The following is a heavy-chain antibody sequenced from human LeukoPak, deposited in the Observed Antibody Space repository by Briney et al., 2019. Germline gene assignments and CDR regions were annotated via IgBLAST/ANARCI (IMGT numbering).Heavy chain of an antibody. Sequence: GASVKVSCKASGYTFTSYYMHWVRQAPGQGLEWMGIINPSGGSTSYAQKFQGRVTMTRDTSTSTVYMELSSLRSEDTAVYYCARTYYDILTGYYGPNYYFDYWGQGTLVTVSS. CDR2: INPSGGST. CDR1: GYTFTSYY. CDR3: ARTYYDILTGYYGPNYYFDY. V-gene: IGHV1-46*01. D-gene: IGHD3-9*01. J-gene: IGHJ4*02.